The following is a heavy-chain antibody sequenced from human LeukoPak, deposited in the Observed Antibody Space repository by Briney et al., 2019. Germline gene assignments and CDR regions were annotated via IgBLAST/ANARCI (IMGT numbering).Heavy chain of an antibody. V-gene: IGHV4-39*07. CDR1: GGSISSSSYY. J-gene: IGHJ6*03. CDR2: IYYTGST. CDR3: ARVAGYCSSTSCYTPLLHYYMDV. Sequence: SETLSLTCTVSGGSISSSSYYWGWIRQPPGKRLEWIGSIYYTGSTYYNPSLKSRVTISIDTSKNQFSLKLSSVTAADTAVYYCARVAGYCSSTSCYTPLLHYYMDVWGKGTTVTVSS. D-gene: IGHD2-2*02.